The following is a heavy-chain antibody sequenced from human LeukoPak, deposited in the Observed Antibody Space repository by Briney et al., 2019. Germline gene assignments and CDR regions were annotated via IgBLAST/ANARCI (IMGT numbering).Heavy chain of an antibody. Sequence: PSETLSLTCTVPGGSISSYYWSWIRQPPGKGLEWIGYIYYSGSTNYNPSLKSRVTISVDTSKNQFSLKLSSVTAADTAVYYCARDRGYSSSWVDYWGQGTLVTVSS. J-gene: IGHJ4*02. V-gene: IGHV4-59*01. CDR1: GGSISSYY. CDR2: IYYSGST. CDR3: ARDRGYSSSWVDY. D-gene: IGHD6-13*01.